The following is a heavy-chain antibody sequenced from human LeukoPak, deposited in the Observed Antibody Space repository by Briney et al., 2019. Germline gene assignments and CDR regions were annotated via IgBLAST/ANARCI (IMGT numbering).Heavy chain of an antibody. CDR3: AKDLPHYSSGWYPAFLN. CDR1: GFTLSDYY. J-gene: IGHJ4*02. Sequence: PGGSLQLSCAASGFTLSDYYMGWVRQGPGKGLEWVASIKQDGGENYYVDSVKGRFTISRDNAKNSLYLQMNSLRAEDTAVYYCAKDLPHYSSGWYPAFLNWGQGTLVTVSS. D-gene: IGHD6-19*01. CDR2: IKQDGGEN. V-gene: IGHV3-7*01.